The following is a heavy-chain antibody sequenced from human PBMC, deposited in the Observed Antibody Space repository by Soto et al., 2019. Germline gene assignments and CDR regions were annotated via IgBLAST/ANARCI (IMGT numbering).Heavy chain of an antibody. Sequence: SETLSPTSFLYAGSLSGYYWCWTSQPPGKGLEWIGEINHSGSTNYNPSLKSRVTISVDTSKNQFSLKLSSVTAADTAVYYCATERDYGDYDYYYGMDVWGQGTTVS. CDR3: ATERDYGDYDYYYGMDV. CDR1: AGSLSGYY. D-gene: IGHD4-17*01. V-gene: IGHV4-34*01. J-gene: IGHJ6*02. CDR2: INHSGST.